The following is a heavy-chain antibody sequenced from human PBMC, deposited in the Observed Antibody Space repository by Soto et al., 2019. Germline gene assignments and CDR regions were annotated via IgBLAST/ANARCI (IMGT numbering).Heavy chain of an antibody. CDR2: IYPGDSDT. J-gene: IGHJ3*02. D-gene: IGHD3-3*01. CDR3: ARQSTSITFFGVVIYDAFDI. V-gene: IGHV5-51*01. CDR1: GYSFTSYW. Sequence: GESLKISCKGSGYSFTSYWIGWVRQMPGKGLEWMGIIYPGDSDTRYSPSFQGQVTISADKSISTAYLQRSSLKASDTAMYYCARQSTSITFFGVVIYDAFDIWGQGKMVTVSS.